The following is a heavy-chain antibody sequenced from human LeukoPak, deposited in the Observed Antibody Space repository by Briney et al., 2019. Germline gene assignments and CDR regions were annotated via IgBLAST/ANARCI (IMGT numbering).Heavy chain of an antibody. D-gene: IGHD5-18*01. CDR2: INPSDGVI. Sequence: ASVKVSFKASGYTFTRYYMHWVRQAPGQGLEWMGIINPSDGVIDYAQKFQDRVTMTRDTSTSTVYMELSSLRSEDTAVYYCARGQGYSLFPDNYYFDYWGQGALVTVSS. J-gene: IGHJ4*02. CDR1: GYTFTRYY. V-gene: IGHV1-46*01. CDR3: ARGQGYSLFPDNYYFDY.